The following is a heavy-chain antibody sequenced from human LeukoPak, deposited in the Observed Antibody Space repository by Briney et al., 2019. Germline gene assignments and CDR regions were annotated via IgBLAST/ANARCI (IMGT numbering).Heavy chain of an antibody. J-gene: IGHJ4*02. Sequence: ASVKVSCKASGYTFTSYDINWVRQATGQGLEWMEWMNPNSGNTNYAQKLQGRVTMTTDTSTSTAYMELRSLRSDDTAVYYCARDYGGNSYLDYWGQGTLVTVSS. D-gene: IGHD4-23*01. CDR1: GYTFTSYD. CDR2: MNPNSGNT. CDR3: ARDYGGNSYLDY. V-gene: IGHV1-18*01.